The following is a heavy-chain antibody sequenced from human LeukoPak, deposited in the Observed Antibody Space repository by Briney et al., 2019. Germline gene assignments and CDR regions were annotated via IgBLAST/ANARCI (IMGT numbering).Heavy chain of an antibody. D-gene: IGHD5-18*01. CDR2: IIPILGIA. CDR3: ARDTVDTAMVFYYYYGMDV. Sequence: SVKVSCMASGGTFSSYAISWVRQAPGQGLEWMGRIIPILGIANYAQKFQGRVTITADKSTSTAYMELSSLRSEDTAVYYCARDTVDTAMVFYYYYGMDVWGQGTTVTVSS. J-gene: IGHJ6*02. V-gene: IGHV1-69*04. CDR1: GGTFSSYA.